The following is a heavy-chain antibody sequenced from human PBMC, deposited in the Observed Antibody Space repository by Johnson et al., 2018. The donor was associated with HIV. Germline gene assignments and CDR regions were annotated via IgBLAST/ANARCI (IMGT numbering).Heavy chain of an antibody. V-gene: IGHV3-23*04. CDR2: ISGSGGST. CDR1: GFAFSSYA. D-gene: IGHD1-26*01. J-gene: IGHJ3*02. Sequence: MQLVESGGGLVQPGGSLRLSCAASGFAFSSYAMTWVRQAPGKGLEWVSAISGSGGSTYYADSVKGQFTISRDNSKNTLYLQMNSLRAEDTAIYYCARDFGLEWELDGAFDIWGQGTMVTVSS. CDR3: ARDFGLEWELDGAFDI.